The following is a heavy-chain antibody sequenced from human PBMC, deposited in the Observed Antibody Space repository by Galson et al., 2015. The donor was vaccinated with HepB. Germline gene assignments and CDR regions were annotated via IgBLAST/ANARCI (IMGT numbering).Heavy chain of an antibody. D-gene: IGHD2-15*01. CDR3: ARGPPHCSGGSCYDN. CDR2: VSYTGST. Sequence: ETLSLTCNVSGGSITSYFWNWIRQPPGKGLEWIGYVSYTGSTRYSPSLKSRGTISVDTSKNQFSLKLNSVTAADPAVYYCARGPPHCSGGSCYDNWGQGTLVTVSS. J-gene: IGHJ4*02. V-gene: IGHV4-59*01. CDR1: GGSITSYF.